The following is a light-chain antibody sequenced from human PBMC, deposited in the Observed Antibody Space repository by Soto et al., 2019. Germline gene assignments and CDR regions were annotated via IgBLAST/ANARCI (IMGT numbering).Light chain of an antibody. Sequence: IVMTQSPATLSVSPGERATLSCRASQSINSKLAWYQQKPGQAPRLLIYGASTRATGIPARFSGSGSGTEFTLTISSLKSEDYAVYYCQQYKSWPPITFGQGTRLEIK. CDR3: QQYKSWPPIT. J-gene: IGKJ5*01. V-gene: IGKV3-15*01. CDR2: GAS. CDR1: QSINSK.